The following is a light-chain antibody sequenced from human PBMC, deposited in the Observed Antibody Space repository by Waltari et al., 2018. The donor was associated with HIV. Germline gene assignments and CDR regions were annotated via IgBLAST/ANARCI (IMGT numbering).Light chain of an antibody. V-gene: IGKV3-15*01. CDR2: DAS. Sequence: EIVMTQSPATMSVYPGERVILSCRASQSVTYNLAWYQQKPGQTPRLLIYDASIRSPGISSRFIGSGSGTEFTLTISSLQSEDFAVYYCHQYNNRCTFGPGTKVEI. CDR1: QSVTYN. CDR3: HQYNNRCT. J-gene: IGKJ1*01.